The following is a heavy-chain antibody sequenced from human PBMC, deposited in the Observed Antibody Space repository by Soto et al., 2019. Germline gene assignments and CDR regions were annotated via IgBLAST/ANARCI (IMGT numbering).Heavy chain of an antibody. CDR3: ARDLRYYDSSGYNAPNWFDP. D-gene: IGHD3-22*01. CDR1: GFTCSSYS. Sequence: GCLLLACAASGFTCSSYSMNWVRQAPGKGLEWVSYISSSSSTIYYADSVKGRFTISRDNAKNSLYLQMNSLRDEDTAVYYCARDLRYYDSSGYNAPNWFDPWGQGTLVTVSS. J-gene: IGHJ5*02. V-gene: IGHV3-48*02. CDR2: ISSSSSTI.